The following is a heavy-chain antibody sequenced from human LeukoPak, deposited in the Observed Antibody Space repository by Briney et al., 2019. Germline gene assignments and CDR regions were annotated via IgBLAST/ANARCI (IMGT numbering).Heavy chain of an antibody. D-gene: IGHD5-12*01. CDR3: ARAPGVPTIIPFCDY. CDR1: GGSISSGGYY. Sequence: SQTLSLTCTVSGGSISSGGYYWGWLRQHPGKSLEWIGYIYYSGSTYYNPSLKSRVTISLDTSKNQFSLNLSSVTAADTAVYYCARAPGVPTIIPFCDYWGQGTLVSVSS. V-gene: IGHV4-31*03. J-gene: IGHJ4*02. CDR2: IYYSGST.